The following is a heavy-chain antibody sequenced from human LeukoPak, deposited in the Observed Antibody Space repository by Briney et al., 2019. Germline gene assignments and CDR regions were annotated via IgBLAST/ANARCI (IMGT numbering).Heavy chain of an antibody. CDR1: GFTFDDYA. CDR3: ARDLTMVRGVVLFDP. D-gene: IGHD3-10*01. CDR2: ISWNSGSI. Sequence: GGSLRLSCAASGFTFDDYAMHWVRQAPGKGLEWVSGISWNSGSIGYADSVKGRFTISRDNAKNSLYLQMNSLRAEDTAVYYCARDLTMVRGVVLFDPWGQGTLVTVSS. V-gene: IGHV3-9*01. J-gene: IGHJ5*02.